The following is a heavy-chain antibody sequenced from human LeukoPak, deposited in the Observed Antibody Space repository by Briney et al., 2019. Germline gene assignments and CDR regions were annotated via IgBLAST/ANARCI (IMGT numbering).Heavy chain of an antibody. CDR2: MNPNSGNT. J-gene: IGHJ5*02. CDR3: ARGPAPQYGSGSSWFDP. D-gene: IGHD3-10*01. CDR1: GYTFSSYD. Sequence: GASVKVSCKASGYTFSSYDINWVRQATGQGLEWMGWMNPNSGNTGFAQKFQGRVTMTGNTSISTAYMELSSLRSEGTAVYYCARGPAPQYGSGSSWFDPWGQGTLVTVSS. V-gene: IGHV1-8*01.